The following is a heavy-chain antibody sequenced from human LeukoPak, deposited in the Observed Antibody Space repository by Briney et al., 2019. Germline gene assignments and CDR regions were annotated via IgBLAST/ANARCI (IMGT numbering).Heavy chain of an antibody. V-gene: IGHV3-33*06. D-gene: IGHD6-13*01. J-gene: IGHJ4*02. CDR2: IWYDGSNK. CDR3: AKTGSSSWGYFDY. CDR1: GLTFSSYG. Sequence: GRSLRLSCAASGLTFSSYGMHWVRQAPGKGLEWVAVIWYDGSNKYYADSVKGRFTISRDNSKSTLYLQMNSLRAEDTAVYYCAKTGSSSWGYFDYWGQGTLVTVSS.